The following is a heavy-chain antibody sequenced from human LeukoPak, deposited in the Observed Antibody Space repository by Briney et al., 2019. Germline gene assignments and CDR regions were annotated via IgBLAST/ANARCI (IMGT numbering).Heavy chain of an antibody. CDR3: ARDGVRYFDWPSIGQDFFDY. CDR1: GFTFSSYS. J-gene: IGHJ4*02. Sequence: GGSLRLSCAASGFTFSSYSMNWVRQAPGKGLEWVSYISSSSSTIYYADSVKGRFTISRDNAKNSLYLQMNSLRAEDTAVYYCARDGVRYFDWPSIGQDFFDYWGQGTLVTVSS. D-gene: IGHD3-9*01. CDR2: ISSSSSTI. V-gene: IGHV3-48*01.